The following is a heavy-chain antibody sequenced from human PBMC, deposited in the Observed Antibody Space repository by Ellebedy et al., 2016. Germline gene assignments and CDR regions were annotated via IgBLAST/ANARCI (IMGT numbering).Heavy chain of an antibody. J-gene: IGHJ3*02. V-gene: IGHV1-18*01. D-gene: IGHD5-12*01. CDR1: GYTFTSYG. Sequence: ASVKVSCXASGYTFTSYGISWVRQAPGQGLEWMGWISAYNGNTNYAQKLQGRVTMTTDTSTSTAYMELRSLRSDDTAVYYCASGYDYVSAFDIWGQGTMVTVSS. CDR2: ISAYNGNT. CDR3: ASGYDYVSAFDI.